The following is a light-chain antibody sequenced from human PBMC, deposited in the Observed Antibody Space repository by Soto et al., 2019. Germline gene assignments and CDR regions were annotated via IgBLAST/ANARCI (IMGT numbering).Light chain of an antibody. CDR2: DAS. CDR3: QQYSSRPPWT. Sequence: EIVMTPSPATLSVSPGEGATLSCRASQSVSSNLAWYQQKPGQAPRLLIYDASTRATGIPARFSGSGSGTVFTLTISSLQAEDFAVYYCQQYSSRPPWTFGQGTKVEI. CDR1: QSVSSN. V-gene: IGKV3-15*01. J-gene: IGKJ1*01.